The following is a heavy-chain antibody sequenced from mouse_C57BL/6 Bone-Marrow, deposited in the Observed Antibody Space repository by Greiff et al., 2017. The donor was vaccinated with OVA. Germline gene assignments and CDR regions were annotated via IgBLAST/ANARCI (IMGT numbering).Heavy chain of an antibody. Sequence: EVKLMESGPGLVKPSQSLSLTCSVTGYSITSGYYWNWIRQFPGNKLEWMGYISYDGSNNYNPSLKNRISITRDTSKNQFFLKLNSVTTEDTATYYCAREDDYSYYFDYWGQGTTLTVSS. D-gene: IGHD2-4*01. V-gene: IGHV3-6*01. CDR1: GYSITSGYY. J-gene: IGHJ2*01. CDR3: AREDDYSYYFDY. CDR2: ISYDGSN.